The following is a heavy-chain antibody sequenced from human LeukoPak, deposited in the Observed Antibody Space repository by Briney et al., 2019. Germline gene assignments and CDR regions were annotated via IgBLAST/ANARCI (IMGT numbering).Heavy chain of an antibody. Sequence: GASVKVSCKASGYTFSSYGIIWVRQAPGQGLECMGWISGYNGNTNYAQKFQGRVTMTTDTSTSIAYMELRSLRSDDSAVYYCATGSITMIRGTVYYYYGLDVWGQGTTVIVSS. CDR3: ATGSITMIRGTVYYYYGLDV. V-gene: IGHV1-18*01. CDR2: ISGYNGNT. D-gene: IGHD3-10*01. CDR1: GYTFSSYG. J-gene: IGHJ6*02.